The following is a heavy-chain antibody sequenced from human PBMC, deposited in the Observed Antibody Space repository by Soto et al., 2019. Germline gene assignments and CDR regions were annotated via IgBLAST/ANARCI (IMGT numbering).Heavy chain of an antibody. V-gene: IGHV3-23*01. CDR2: IHGSGDGT. CDR3: AKDYYDSSGYDENYFDY. Sequence: GLEWVSAIHGSGDGTNYADSVKGRFTISRDNSKNTLYLQMNSLRAEDTAVYYCAKDYYDSSGYDENYFDYWGQGTRVTVSS. J-gene: IGHJ4*02. D-gene: IGHD3-22*01.